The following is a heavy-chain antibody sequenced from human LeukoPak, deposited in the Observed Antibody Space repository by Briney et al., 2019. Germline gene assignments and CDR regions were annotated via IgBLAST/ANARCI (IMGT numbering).Heavy chain of an antibody. CDR2: INGRGDDG. D-gene: IGHD6-19*01. J-gene: IGHJ4*02. CDR1: GFTFSAHG. Sequence: GGSLRLSCEVSGFTFSAHGMAWVRQAPGKGLDWVAAINGRGDDGYYAASVKGRFTISRDNSRNTLYLQMNSLRAEDTAVYCCAKDSEQWLVYYFDYWGQGTLVTVSS. CDR3: AKDSEQWLVYYFDY. V-gene: IGHV3-23*01.